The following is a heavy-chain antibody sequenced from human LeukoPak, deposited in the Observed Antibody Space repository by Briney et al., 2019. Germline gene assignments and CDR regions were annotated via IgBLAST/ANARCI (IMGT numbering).Heavy chain of an antibody. CDR3: AKDRIAVAGYFFGY. D-gene: IGHD6-19*01. CDR1: GFTFSSYA. Sequence: GGSLRLSCAASGFTFSSYAMSWVRQAPGKGLGWVSGINGNGGSTYYADSVKGRFTISRDNSKNTLYLQMNSLRGEDTAVYYCAKDRIAVAGYFFGYWGQGTVVTVSS. V-gene: IGHV3-23*01. CDR2: INGNGGST. J-gene: IGHJ4*02.